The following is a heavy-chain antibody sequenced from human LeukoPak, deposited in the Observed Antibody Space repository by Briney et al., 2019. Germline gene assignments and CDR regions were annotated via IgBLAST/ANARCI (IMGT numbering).Heavy chain of an antibody. D-gene: IGHD6-19*01. J-gene: IGHJ6*03. CDR1: GFTFSSYW. CDR3: AKSSGWYHRAQDYYYYYRDV. CDR2: IKQDGSEK. Sequence: GGSLRLSCAASGFTFSSYWMSWVRQAPGKGLEWVANIKQDGSEKYYVDSVKGRFTISRDNAKNSLYLQMNSLRAEDTAVYYCAKSSGWYHRAQDYYYYYRDVWAKGPTAPV. V-gene: IGHV3-7*01.